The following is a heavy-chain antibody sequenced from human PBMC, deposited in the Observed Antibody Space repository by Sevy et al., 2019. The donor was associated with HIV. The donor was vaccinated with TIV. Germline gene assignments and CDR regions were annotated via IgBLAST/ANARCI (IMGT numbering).Heavy chain of an antibody. CDR2: INPNSGGT. J-gene: IGHJ6*03. Sequence: ASVKVSCKASGYTFTGYYMHWVRQAPGQGLEWMGWINPNSGGTNYAQKFQGRVTMTRDTSISTAYMELSRLRSDDTAVYYRARDGDRAFSYYYMDVWGKGTTVTVSS. D-gene: IGHD7-27*01. CDR1: GYTFTGYY. V-gene: IGHV1-2*02. CDR3: ARDGDRAFSYYYMDV.